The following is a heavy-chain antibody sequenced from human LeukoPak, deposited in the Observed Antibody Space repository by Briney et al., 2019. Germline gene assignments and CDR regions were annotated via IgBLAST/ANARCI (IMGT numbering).Heavy chain of an antibody. V-gene: IGHV3-23*01. CDR3: ARDQESIAAAHDY. Sequence: GGSLRLSCAASGFTFSSYAMSWVRQAPGKGLEWVSAISGSGGSTYYADSVKGRFTISRDNSKNTLYLQMNSLRDEDTAVYYCARDQESIAAAHDYWGQGTLVTVSS. D-gene: IGHD6-13*01. CDR1: GFTFSSYA. CDR2: ISGSGGST. J-gene: IGHJ4*02.